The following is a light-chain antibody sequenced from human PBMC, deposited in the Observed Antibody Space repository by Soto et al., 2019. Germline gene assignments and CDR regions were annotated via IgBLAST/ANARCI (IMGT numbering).Light chain of an antibody. CDR3: QQFGGSFS. Sequence: PGERATLSCWASESIGYYLAWYQQKPGQAPRLLIYGATKRTSGTPDRFSGTGSETAFTLAISRLEPGDFAVYYCQQFGGSFSFGGGTKVEI. CDR2: GAT. CDR1: ESIGYY. V-gene: IGKV3-20*01. J-gene: IGKJ4*01.